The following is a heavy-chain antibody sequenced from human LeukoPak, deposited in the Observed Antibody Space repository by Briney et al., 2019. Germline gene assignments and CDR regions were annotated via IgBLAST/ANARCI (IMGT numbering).Heavy chain of an antibody. V-gene: IGHV3-66*01. J-gene: IGHJ4*02. CDR1: GFTISANF. D-gene: IGHD6-13*01. CDR3: ARDLSGYSFGFGGDL. CDR2: MYSVGST. Sequence: GGSLRLSCAASGFTISANFMSWVRQASGKGLEWVSVMYSVGSTFYADSVKGRFTISRDGYKNTLDLQMDSLRVDDTAVYYCARDLSGYSFGFGGDLWGQGTLVTVSS.